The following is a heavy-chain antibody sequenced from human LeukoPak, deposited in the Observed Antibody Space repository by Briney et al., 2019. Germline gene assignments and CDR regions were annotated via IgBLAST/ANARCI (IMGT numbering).Heavy chain of an antibody. D-gene: IGHD4-23*01. V-gene: IGHV3-11*01. CDR2: ITSSGSII. CDR1: GFTLSDYS. CDR3: ARDSAVGRDFDY. Sequence: GGSLRLSCAASGFTLSDYSMSWIRQAPGKGLEWVSYITSSGSIIYYADSVEGRFTISRDNDKNSLYLQMNSLRAEDTAVYYCARDSAVGRDFDYWGQGTLVTVSS. J-gene: IGHJ4*02.